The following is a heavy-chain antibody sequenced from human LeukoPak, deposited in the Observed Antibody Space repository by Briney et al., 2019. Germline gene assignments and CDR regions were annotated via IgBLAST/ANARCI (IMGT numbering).Heavy chain of an antibody. CDR2: IYYSGST. D-gene: IGHD3-10*01. V-gene: IGHV4-31*03. J-gene: IGHJ2*01. CDR3: ARDLYYYGSGSYYPTDWYFDL. Sequence: ASETLSLTCTVSGGSISSGGYYWSWIRQHPGKGLEWIGYIYYSGSTYYNPSLKSRVTMSVDTSKNQFSLKLSSVTAADTAVYYCARDLYYYGSGSYYPTDWYFDLWGRGTLVTVSS. CDR1: GGSISSGGYY.